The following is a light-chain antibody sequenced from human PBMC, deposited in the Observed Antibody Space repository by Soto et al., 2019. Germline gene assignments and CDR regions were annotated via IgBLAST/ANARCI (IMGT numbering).Light chain of an antibody. CDR3: QQRDIWPWT. J-gene: IGKJ1*01. Sequence: EIIVTQSPDTLSLSPGEGATLSCRASQSLGSNYLAWYQQKPGQAPRLLIYGASIRATGIPDRFSGSGSGTDFTLTISRLEPEDFAVYYCQQRDIWPWTFGQGTKVDIK. V-gene: IGKV3D-20*02. CDR2: GAS. CDR1: QSLGSNY.